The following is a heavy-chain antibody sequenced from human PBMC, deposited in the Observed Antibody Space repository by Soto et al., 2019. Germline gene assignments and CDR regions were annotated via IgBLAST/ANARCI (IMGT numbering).Heavy chain of an antibody. CDR2: IQVGGST. Sequence: SETISLTCSVRGASIGNFYWSWTSQPPGKGPEYIGYIQVGGSTNYNPSLESRVAISVDTSKNQFSLRLTSVTAADTAVYYCARGFGVTTDPPGHWGQGTLVTVS. D-gene: IGHD4-17*01. J-gene: IGHJ4*02. V-gene: IGHV4-59*01. CDR3: ARGFGVTTDPPGH. CDR1: GASIGNFY.